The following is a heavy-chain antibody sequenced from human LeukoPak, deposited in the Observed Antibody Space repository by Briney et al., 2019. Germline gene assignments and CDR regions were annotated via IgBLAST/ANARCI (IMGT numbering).Heavy chain of an antibody. CDR1: GYTFTGYY. CDR3: ARVDDFWSDYPIDY. V-gene: IGHV1-2*02. J-gene: IGHJ4*02. Sequence: ASAKVSCKASGYTFTGYYMHWVRQAPGQGLEWMGWINPNSGGTNYAQKFQGRVTMTRDTSISTAYMELSRLRSDDTAVYYCARVDDFWSDYPIDYWGQGTLVTVSS. D-gene: IGHD3-3*01. CDR2: INPNSGGT.